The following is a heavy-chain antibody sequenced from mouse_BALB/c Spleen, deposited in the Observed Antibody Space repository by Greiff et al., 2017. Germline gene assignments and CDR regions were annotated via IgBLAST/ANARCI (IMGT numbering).Heavy chain of an antibody. CDR1: GFSLTSYG. J-gene: IGHJ2*01. D-gene: IGHD1-1*01. V-gene: IGHV2-9*02. CDR2: ICAGGST. Sequence: VQLQESGPGLVAPSQSLSITCTVSGFSLTSYGVHWVRQPPGKGLEWLGVICAGGSTNYNSALMSRLSISKDNSKSQVFLKMNSLQTDDTAMYYGARPYYYGSSGGYFDDWGQGTTLTVSS. CDR3: ARPYYYGSSGGYFDD.